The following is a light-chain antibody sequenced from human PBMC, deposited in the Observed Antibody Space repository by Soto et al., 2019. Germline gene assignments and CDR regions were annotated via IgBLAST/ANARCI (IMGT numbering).Light chain of an antibody. Sequence: DIQMTQSPSTLSASVGDRGTITCRASQSISSWLAWYQQKPGKAPKLLIYDASSLESGVPSRFSGSGSGTEFTLTISSLQPDDFATYYCQQYNSYSKTFGQGTKVDIK. CDR3: QQYNSYSKT. V-gene: IGKV1-5*01. CDR1: QSISSW. J-gene: IGKJ1*01. CDR2: DAS.